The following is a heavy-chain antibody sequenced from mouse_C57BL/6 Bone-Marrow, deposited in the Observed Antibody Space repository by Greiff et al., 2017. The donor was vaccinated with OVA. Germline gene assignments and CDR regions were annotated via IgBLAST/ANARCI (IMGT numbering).Heavy chain of an antibody. V-gene: IGHV5-4*01. J-gene: IGHJ1*03. Sequence: VQLVESGGGLVKPGGSLKLSCAASGFTFSSYAMSWVRQTPEKRLEWVATISDGGSYTYYPDNVKGRFTISRDNAKNNLYLQMSHLKSEDTAMYYCAFDGYYWYFDVWGTGTTVTVSS. D-gene: IGHD2-3*01. CDR2: ISDGGSYT. CDR1: GFTFSSYA. CDR3: AFDGYYWYFDV.